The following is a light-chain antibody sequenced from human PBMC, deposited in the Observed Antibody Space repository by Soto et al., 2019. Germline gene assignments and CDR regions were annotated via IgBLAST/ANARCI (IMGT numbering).Light chain of an antibody. J-gene: IGKJ2*01. CDR1: QSVSSN. V-gene: IGKV3-15*01. Sequence: EIVMTQSPATLSVSPGERAALSCRASQSVSSNFAWDQQKPGQAPRLLIYGASTRAPGIPARFRSSGSGTEFPLTISSRHSEDFAVYYCHQYNNWPYTCGQGTKLAIK. CDR2: GAS. CDR3: HQYNNWPYT.